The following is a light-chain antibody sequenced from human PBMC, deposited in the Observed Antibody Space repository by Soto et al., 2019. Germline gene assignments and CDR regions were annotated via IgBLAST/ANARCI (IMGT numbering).Light chain of an antibody. CDR2: RAS. V-gene: IGKV3-20*01. Sequence: EILLTQSPGTLSLSPGERATLSCRASQSVSSDYLAWYQQKPGQTPKVLIYRASSRATGIPDRFSGSGSGADFTLTISRLEPEDFEVYYCPQYGSSPLPFGGGTKVEIK. CDR3: PQYGSSPLP. CDR1: QSVSSDY. J-gene: IGKJ4*01.